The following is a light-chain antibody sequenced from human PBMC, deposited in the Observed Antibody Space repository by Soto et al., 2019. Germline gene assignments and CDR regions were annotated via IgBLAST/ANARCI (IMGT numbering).Light chain of an antibody. V-gene: IGKV1-5*01. J-gene: IGKJ4*01. CDR3: QQYNSYPLT. Sequence: DIQMTQSPSTLSASVGDRVTITCRASQSFSSWLAWYQQKPGKAPKLLIYDASSLESGVPSRFSGSVSGTEFTLTISSLQPDDVATYYCQQYNSYPLTFGGGTTVEIK. CDR2: DAS. CDR1: QSFSSW.